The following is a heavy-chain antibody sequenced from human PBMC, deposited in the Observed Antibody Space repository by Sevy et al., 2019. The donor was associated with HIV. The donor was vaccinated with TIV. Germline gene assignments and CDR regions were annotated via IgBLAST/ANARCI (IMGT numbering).Heavy chain of an antibody. CDR2: IYYSGST. CDR1: GGSISSYY. D-gene: IGHD6-6*01. CDR3: ARGGGIAARPGRAGTHKNYYYYYGMDV. Sequence: SETLSLSCTVSGGSISSYYWSWIRQPPGKGLEWIGYIYYSGSTKYNPSLKSRVTISVDTSKNQFSLKLSSVTAADTAVYYCARGGGIAARPGRAGTHKNYYYYYGMDVWGQGTTVTVSS. J-gene: IGHJ6*02. V-gene: IGHV4-59*01.